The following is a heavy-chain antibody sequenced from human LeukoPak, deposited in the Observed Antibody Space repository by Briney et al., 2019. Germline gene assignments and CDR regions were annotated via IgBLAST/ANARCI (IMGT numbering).Heavy chain of an antibody. CDR3: ASPYNSSSYYKPLKY. CDR2: ISYDGRNQ. Sequence: QPGGSLRLSCAASGFTFCNYAMHWVRQAPGKGLERVALISYDGRNQYYADTVKGRFTISRDNSENTLYLQMNSLRADDTAMYYCASPYNSSSYYKPLKYWGQGTLVTVSS. V-gene: IGHV3-30*04. CDR1: GFTFCNYA. J-gene: IGHJ4*02. D-gene: IGHD3-22*01.